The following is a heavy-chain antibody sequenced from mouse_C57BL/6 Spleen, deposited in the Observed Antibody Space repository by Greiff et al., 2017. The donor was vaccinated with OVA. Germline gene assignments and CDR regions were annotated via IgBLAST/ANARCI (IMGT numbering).Heavy chain of an antibody. J-gene: IGHJ1*03. CDR1: GYTFTDYE. D-gene: IGHD1-1*01. V-gene: IGHV1-15*01. Sequence: QVQLQQSGAELVRPGASVTLSCKASGYTFTDYEMHWVKQTPVHGLEWIGAIDPETGGTAYNQKFKGKAILTADKSSSTAYMELRSLTSEDSAVYYCTRSGYYGSSWYVDVWGTGTTVTVSS. CDR2: IDPETGGT. CDR3: TRSGYYGSSWYVDV.